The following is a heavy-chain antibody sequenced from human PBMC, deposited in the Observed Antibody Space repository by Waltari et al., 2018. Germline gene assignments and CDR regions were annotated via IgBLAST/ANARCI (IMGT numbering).Heavy chain of an antibody. D-gene: IGHD3-16*01. V-gene: IGHV3-23*01. J-gene: IGHJ6*02. Sequence: EFQLLEAGGGLAQPGGSVRLPCAAPGLPLTSYTLNWVRQAPGKGLEWVALMGVSGLMEYGDSVKGQFTISRDNAKNTLYLEMNRLRVEDTAVYFCAKDEGNRIAPTFGMDAWGHGTTVLVS. CDR2: MGVSGLM. CDR1: GLPLTSYT. CDR3: AKDEGNRIAPTFGMDA.